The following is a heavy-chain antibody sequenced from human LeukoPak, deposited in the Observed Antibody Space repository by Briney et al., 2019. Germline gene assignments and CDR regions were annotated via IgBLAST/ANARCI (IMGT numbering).Heavy chain of an antibody. D-gene: IGHD6-19*01. Sequence: GGSLRLSCAASGFTFSGSAMHWVRQASGKGLEWVGRIRSKANSYATAYAASVKGRFTISRDDSKNTAYLQMYSLKTEDTAVYYCTRGSGWFQAFDPWGQGTLVTVSS. J-gene: IGHJ5*02. CDR2: IRSKANSYAT. V-gene: IGHV3-73*01. CDR3: TRGSGWFQAFDP. CDR1: GFTFSGSA.